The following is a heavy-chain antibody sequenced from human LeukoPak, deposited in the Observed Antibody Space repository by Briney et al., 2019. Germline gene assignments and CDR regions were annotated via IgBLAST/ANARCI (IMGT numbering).Heavy chain of an antibody. V-gene: IGHV3-74*01. J-gene: IGHJ4*02. CDR2: INSDGSST. CDR1: GSTFSSYW. Sequence: PGGSLRLSCAASGSTFSSYWMHWVRQAPGEGLVWVSRINSDGSSTSYADSVKGRFTISRDNAKNTLYLQMNSLRAEDTAVYYCAKDQVLYSSGWYFDYWGQGTLVTVSS. D-gene: IGHD6-19*01. CDR3: AKDQVLYSSGWYFDY.